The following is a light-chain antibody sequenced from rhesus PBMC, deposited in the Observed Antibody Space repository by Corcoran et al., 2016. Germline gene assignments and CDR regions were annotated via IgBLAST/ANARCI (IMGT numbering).Light chain of an antibody. Sequence: QVLLTQSPATLSLSPGERATLSCRASQSVSSYLAWYQQKPGQPPRLLIYGASNRATGIPDRFRGTWLGAEFTLTISSLEPEDVGVYYCQQRSNLWTFGQGTKVEIK. V-gene: IGKV3S11*01. CDR3: QQRSNLWT. CDR2: GAS. CDR1: QSVSSY. J-gene: IGKJ1*01.